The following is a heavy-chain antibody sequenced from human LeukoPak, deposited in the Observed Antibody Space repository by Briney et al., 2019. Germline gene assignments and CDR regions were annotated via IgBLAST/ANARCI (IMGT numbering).Heavy chain of an antibody. CDR2: ISSSSSYV. J-gene: IGHJ4*02. V-gene: IGHV3-21*01. D-gene: IGHD5-18*01. Sequence: GGSLRLSCAASGFTFSSYSMNWVRQAPGKGLEWVSSISSSSSYVYYADSVKGRFTISRDNAKNSLYLQMNSLRAEDTAAYYCARVGAMVGDYWGQGTLVTVSS. CDR1: GFTFSSYS. CDR3: ARVGAMVGDY.